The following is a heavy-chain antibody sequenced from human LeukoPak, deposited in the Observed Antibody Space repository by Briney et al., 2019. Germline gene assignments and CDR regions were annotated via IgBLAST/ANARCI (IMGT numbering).Heavy chain of an antibody. D-gene: IGHD3-16*01. V-gene: IGHV1-69*04. J-gene: IGHJ4*02. Sequence: GASVKVSCKASGGTFSSYAISWVRQAPGQGLEWMGRIIPILGIANYAQKFQGRVTITADKSTSTAYMELSSLRSEDTAVYYCASVSAMGGYFDYWGQGTLVTVSS. CDR2: IIPILGIA. CDR3: ASVSAMGGYFDY. CDR1: GGTFSSYA.